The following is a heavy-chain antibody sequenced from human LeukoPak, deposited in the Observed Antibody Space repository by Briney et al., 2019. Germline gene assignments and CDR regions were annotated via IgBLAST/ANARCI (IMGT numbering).Heavy chain of an antibody. J-gene: IGHJ4*02. CDR3: ARLIVVVVAASSYFDS. D-gene: IGHD2-15*01. CDR1: GFTFGEDA. CDR2: IRTKTNGATA. V-gene: IGHV3-49*03. Sequence: GSLRLSCTASGFTFGEDAMSWFRQAPGKGLEWLGFIRTKTNGATAEYAASVKGRFSISRDDSKSIAYLQMNSLKTEDTAVYCCARLIVVVVAASSYFDSWGQGTRVTVSS.